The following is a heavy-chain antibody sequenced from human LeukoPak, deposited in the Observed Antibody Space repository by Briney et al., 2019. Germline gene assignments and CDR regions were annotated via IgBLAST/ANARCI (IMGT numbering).Heavy chain of an antibody. V-gene: IGHV3-7*01. Sequence: GGSLTLSCVVSGFTVSSYWMSWVRQAPGKGLEWVANINHDGSENYYVDAVKGRSTMSRDNAKNTMYLQMNSLRAEDTAPCYCARVQGELRGVGSYFEYWGEGALVTVSS. J-gene: IGHJ4*02. CDR2: INHDGSEN. D-gene: IGHD1-26*01. CDR3: ARVQGELRGVGSYFEY. CDR1: GFTVSSYW.